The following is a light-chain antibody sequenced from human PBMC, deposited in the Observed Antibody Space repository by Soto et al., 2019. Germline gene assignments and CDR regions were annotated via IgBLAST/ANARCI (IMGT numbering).Light chain of an antibody. CDR2: VHSNGWH. CDR3: VTWGTGIQV. V-gene: IGLV4-69*01. Sequence: QLVLTQSPSASASLGASVNLTCTLSDGHSGYAISWHQQRPKKGPQFLMKVHSNGWHTKGDGIPNRFSGSDSGAARFLTISNLQSDDEADDYWVTWGTGIQVFGGGTKLTVL. CDR1: DGHSGYA. J-gene: IGLJ3*02.